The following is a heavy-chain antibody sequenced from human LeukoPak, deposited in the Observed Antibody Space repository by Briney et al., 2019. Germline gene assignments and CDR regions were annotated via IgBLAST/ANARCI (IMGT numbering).Heavy chain of an antibody. Sequence: PGGSLRLSCAASGFTFSSYWMHWVRQAPGKGLEWVSYISSSGSTIYYADSVKGRFTISRDNAKNSVYLQMNSLRVEDTAVYYCARDYGGSSPFDYWGRGTLVTVSS. CDR3: ARDYGGSSPFDY. V-gene: IGHV3-48*04. D-gene: IGHD4-23*01. CDR2: ISSSGSTI. CDR1: GFTFSSYW. J-gene: IGHJ4*02.